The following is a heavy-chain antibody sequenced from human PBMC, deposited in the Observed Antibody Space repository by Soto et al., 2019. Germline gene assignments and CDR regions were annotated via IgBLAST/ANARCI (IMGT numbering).Heavy chain of an antibody. V-gene: IGHV4-4*07. D-gene: IGHD3-3*01. CDR3: ARGGYDFWSVGNGMDV. CDR2: IYTSGST. Sequence: SGTLSLTCTVSGGSISSYYWSWIRQPAGKGLEWIGRIYTSGSTNYNPSLKSRVTMAVDTSKNQFSLKLSSVTAADTAVYYCARGGYDFWSVGNGMDVWGQGTTVTVSS. CDR1: GGSISSYY. J-gene: IGHJ6*02.